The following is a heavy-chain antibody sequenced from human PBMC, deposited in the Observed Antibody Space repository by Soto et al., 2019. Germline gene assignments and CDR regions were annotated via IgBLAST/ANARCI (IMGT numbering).Heavy chain of an antibody. CDR3: AKDGLRPQRDSSGYYYPYYFDY. J-gene: IGHJ4*02. V-gene: IGHV3-30*18. Sequence: PGGSLRLSCAASGFTFSSYGMHWVRQAPGKGLEWVAVISYDGSNKYYADSVKGRFTTSRDNSKNTLYLQMNSLRAEDTAVYYCAKDGLRPQRDSSGYYYPYYFDYWGQGTLVTVSS. CDR1: GFTFSSYG. CDR2: ISYDGSNK. D-gene: IGHD3-22*01.